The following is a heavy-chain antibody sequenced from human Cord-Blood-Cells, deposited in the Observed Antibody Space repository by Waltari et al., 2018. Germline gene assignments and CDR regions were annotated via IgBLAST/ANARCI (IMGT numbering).Heavy chain of an antibody. CDR2: IYYSGST. V-gene: IGHV4-39*01. Sequence: QLQLQKSGPGLVKPSETLSLTCTVSGGSISSSSYYWGWIRQPPGKGLEWIGSIYYSGSTYYNPSLKSRVTISVDTSKNQFSLKLSSVTAADTAVYYCARYSATVTTFLDYWGQGTLVTVSS. CDR3: ARYSATVTTFLDY. CDR1: GGSISSSSYY. D-gene: IGHD4-4*01. J-gene: IGHJ4*02.